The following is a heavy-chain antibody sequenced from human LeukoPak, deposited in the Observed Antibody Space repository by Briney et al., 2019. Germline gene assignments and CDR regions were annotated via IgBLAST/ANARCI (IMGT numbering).Heavy chain of an antibody. V-gene: IGHV3-48*03. Sequence: GGSLRLSCAASGFTFSSYEMNWVRQAPGKGLEWVSYISSSGSTIYYADSVKGRFTISRDNAKNSLYLQTNSLRAEDTAVYYCARGVYGDFFDYWGQGTLVTVSS. CDR1: GFTFSSYE. CDR2: ISSSGSTI. D-gene: IGHD4-17*01. J-gene: IGHJ4*02. CDR3: ARGVYGDFFDY.